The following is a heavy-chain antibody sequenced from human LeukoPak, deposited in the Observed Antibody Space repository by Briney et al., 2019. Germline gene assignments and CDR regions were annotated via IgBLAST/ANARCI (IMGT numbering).Heavy chain of an antibody. J-gene: IGHJ3*02. V-gene: IGHV4-59*08. CDR2: ISFTGNT. D-gene: IGHD5-18*01. CDR1: GGSISGYY. Sequence: SETLSLTCTVSGGSISGYYWSWIRQSPGKRLEWIAYISFTGNTNYNPSLKSRVTISLDTSKTHFSLTLSSLTAADTAVYYCARGTGTAMAYGDAFDIWGQGTMVTVSS. CDR3: ARGTGTAMAYGDAFDI.